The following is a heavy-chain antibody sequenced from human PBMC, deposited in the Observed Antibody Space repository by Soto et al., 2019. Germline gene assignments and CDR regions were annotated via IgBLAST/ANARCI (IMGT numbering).Heavy chain of an antibody. J-gene: IGHJ4*02. CDR2: ISDSGITI. D-gene: IGHD3-3*01. Sequence: GSLRLSCTASGFTFSDHYMGWILQAPGKGLEWVSYISDSGITIYYADSVRGRFTISRDNAKNSLVLQMNSLTADDTAVYYCMRPGPNYDEFLDYWGQGSLVTVSS. CDR1: GFTFSDHY. V-gene: IGHV3-11*01. CDR3: MRPGPNYDEFLDY.